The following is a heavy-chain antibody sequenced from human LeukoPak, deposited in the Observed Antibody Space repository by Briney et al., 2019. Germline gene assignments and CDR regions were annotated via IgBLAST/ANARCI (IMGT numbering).Heavy chain of an antibody. CDR3: ARGRGSSSWYDY. D-gene: IGHD6-13*01. J-gene: IGHJ4*02. CDR1: GGSISSHY. V-gene: IGHV4-59*11. CDR2: IYYSGST. Sequence: SETLSLTCTVSGGSISSHYWSWIRQPPGKGLEWIGYIYYSGSTNYNPSLKSRVTISVDTSKNQFSLKLSSVTAADTAVYYCARGRGSSSWYDYWGQGILVTVYS.